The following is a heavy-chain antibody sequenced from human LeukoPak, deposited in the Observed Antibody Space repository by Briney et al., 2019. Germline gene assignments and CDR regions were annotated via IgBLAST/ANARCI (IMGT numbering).Heavy chain of an antibody. V-gene: IGHV4-38-2*02. Sequence: SETLSLTSTVSGYSISSGYYWGWIRQPPGKGLEWIGRIYHSGNTDYNPSLKSRVTISVDTSKNQFSLKLSSVTAADTAVYYCARGIRYSNFDYYYYMGVWGKGTTVTVSS. D-gene: IGHD4-11*01. CDR1: GYSISSGYY. CDR3: ARGIRYSNFDYYYYMGV. CDR2: IYHSGNT. J-gene: IGHJ6*03.